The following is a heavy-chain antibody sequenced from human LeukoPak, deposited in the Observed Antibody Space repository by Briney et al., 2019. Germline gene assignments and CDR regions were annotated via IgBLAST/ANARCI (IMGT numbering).Heavy chain of an antibody. J-gene: IGHJ3*02. D-gene: IGHD4-17*01. Sequence: SQTLSLTCTVSGGSISSGDYSWSWIRQPPGKGLEWIGYIYYSGSTYYNPSLKSRVSISLDTSKNQFSLKLSSVTAADTAVYYCARFAPYGGDYVVGCAFDIWGQGTMVTVSS. CDR2: IYYSGST. CDR1: GGSISSGDYS. CDR3: ARFAPYGGDYVVGCAFDI. V-gene: IGHV4-30-4*08.